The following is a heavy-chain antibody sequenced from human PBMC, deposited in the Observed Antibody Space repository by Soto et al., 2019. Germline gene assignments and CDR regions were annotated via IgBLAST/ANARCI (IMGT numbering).Heavy chain of an antibody. V-gene: IGHV3-7*03. Sequence: GVLRLSCAASGFTFSSYWMNWFRQAPGKGLEWVANIKEDGSEKNYVDSVKGRFIISRDNAKGSLFLQMNSLRAEDTAVYYCARGQYGGKGYWGQGT. CDR3: ARGQYGGKGY. CDR1: GFTFSSYW. D-gene: IGHD2-15*01. J-gene: IGHJ4*02. CDR2: IKEDGSEK.